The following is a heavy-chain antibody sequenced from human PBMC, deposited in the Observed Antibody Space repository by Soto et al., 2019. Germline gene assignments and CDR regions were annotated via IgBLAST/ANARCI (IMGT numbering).Heavy chain of an antibody. J-gene: IGHJ6*02. CDR3: VRTDRDFYGLDV. CDR2: ISAAGDP. V-gene: IGHV3-13*05. Sequence: EVQLVESGGGLVQPGGSLRLSCEASGFTFRNYDMHWVRQGTGKGLEWVSGISAAGDPDYADSVEGRFTTSRENAQNSFFLQMNSLRVGDTAVYYCVRTDRDFYGLDVWGQGTTVIVSS. CDR1: GFTFRNYD.